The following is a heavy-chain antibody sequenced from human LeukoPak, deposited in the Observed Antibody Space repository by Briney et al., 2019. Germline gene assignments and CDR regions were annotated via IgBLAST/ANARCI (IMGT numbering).Heavy chain of an antibody. Sequence: GASVKVSCKASGYTFTSYHMHWVRQAPGQGLEIMGISSASGGSTTYAQKFQGRVTMTRDKSTSTVYMELSSVRSEDTAVYYCAKLAAAGTVQYYFDYWGQGTLVTVSS. V-gene: IGHV1-46*01. CDR2: SSASGGST. CDR1: GYTFTSYH. CDR3: AKLAAAGTVQYYFDY. J-gene: IGHJ4*02. D-gene: IGHD6-13*01.